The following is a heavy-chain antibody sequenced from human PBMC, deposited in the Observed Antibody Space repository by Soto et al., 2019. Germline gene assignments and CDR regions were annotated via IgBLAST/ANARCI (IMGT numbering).Heavy chain of an antibody. CDR2: ISSSSSTI. Sequence: EVQLVESGGGLVQPGGSLRLSCAASGFTFSSYSMNWVRQAPGKGLEWVSYISSSSSTIYYADSVKGRFTISRDNAKNSLYLQMNSLRAEDTAVYYCARDIIMITFGGEYWYFDLWGRGTLVTVSS. J-gene: IGHJ2*01. V-gene: IGHV3-48*01. CDR3: ARDIIMITFGGEYWYFDL. CDR1: GFTFSSYS. D-gene: IGHD3-16*01.